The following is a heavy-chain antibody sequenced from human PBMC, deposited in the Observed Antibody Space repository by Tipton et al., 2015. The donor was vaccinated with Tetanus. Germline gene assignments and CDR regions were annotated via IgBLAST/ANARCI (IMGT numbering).Heavy chain of an antibody. CDR2: IYHSGNT. D-gene: IGHD1-7*01. CDR3: AKDNGERHNWNYAYYYGMDV. Sequence: TLSLTCAVSGGSISSTNWWSWVRQPPGKGLEWIGEIYHSGNTNYNPSLKSRVSISVDTSMNSFSLNLSSVTAADTAVYYCAKDNGERHNWNYAYYYGMDVWGQGTTVTVSS. CDR1: GGSISSTNW. J-gene: IGHJ6*02. V-gene: IGHV4-4*02.